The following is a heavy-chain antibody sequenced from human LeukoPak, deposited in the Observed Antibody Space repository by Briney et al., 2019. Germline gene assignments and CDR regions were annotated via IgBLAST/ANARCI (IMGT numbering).Heavy chain of an antibody. CDR2: ISGSGGST. CDR3: AKDNRYYGSGSYFLCDY. V-gene: IGHV3-23*01. D-gene: IGHD3-10*01. CDR1: GFTFSSYA. J-gene: IGHJ4*02. Sequence: GGSLRLSCAASGFTFSSYAMSWVRQAPGKGLEWVSAISGSGGSTYYADSVKGRFTISRDNSKNTLYLQMNSLRAEDTAVYYCAKDNRYYGSGSYFLCDYWGQGTLVTVSS.